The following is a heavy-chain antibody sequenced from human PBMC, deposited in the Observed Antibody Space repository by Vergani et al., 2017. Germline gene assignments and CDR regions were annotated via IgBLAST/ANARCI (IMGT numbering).Heavy chain of an antibody. D-gene: IGHD2-2*01. CDR1: GFTFSSYA. CDR3: AKAGCSXTSCYQYYYYYMDV. V-gene: IGHV3-23*01. CDR2: ISGSGGST. J-gene: IGHJ6*03. Sequence: EVQLLESGGGLVQPGGSLRLSCAASGFTFSSYAMSWVRQAPGKGLEWVSAISGSGGSTYYADSVTGRFTISRDNSKNTLYLQMNSLRAEDTAVYYCAKAGCSXTSCYQYYYYYMDVWGKGTTVTVSS.